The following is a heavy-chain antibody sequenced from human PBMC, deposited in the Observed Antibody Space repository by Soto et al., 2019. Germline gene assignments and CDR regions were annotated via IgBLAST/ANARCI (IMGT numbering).Heavy chain of an antibody. Sequence: SETLSLTCKVSGDSISRSRSHWWAWIRQPPGKGLEWIGSLSSTVITTHNPSLGSRLTISVDAPHNTFSLEVNSVTAADTGFYYCAGQTSRGLWAFDSWGRGTPVIVSS. D-gene: IGHD3-16*01. J-gene: IGHJ4*02. V-gene: IGHV4-39*01. CDR3: AGQTSRGLWAFDS. CDR1: GDSISRSRSH. CDR2: LSSTVIT.